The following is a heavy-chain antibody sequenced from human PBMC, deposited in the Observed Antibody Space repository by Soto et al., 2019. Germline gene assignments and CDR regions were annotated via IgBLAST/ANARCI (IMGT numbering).Heavy chain of an antibody. Sequence: QVQLVQSGAEEKKPGASVKVSCKASGYTFTSYAMHWVRQAPGQRLEWMGWINAGNGNTKYSQKFQGRVTITRDTSASTAYMELSSLRSEDTAVYYCARDFGYSYATFDYWGQGTLVTVSS. CDR3: ARDFGYSYATFDY. CDR1: GYTFTSYA. CDR2: INAGNGNT. J-gene: IGHJ4*02. V-gene: IGHV1-3*05. D-gene: IGHD5-18*01.